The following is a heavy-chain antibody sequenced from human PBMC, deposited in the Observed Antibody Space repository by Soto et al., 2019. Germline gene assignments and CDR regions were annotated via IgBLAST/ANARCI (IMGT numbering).Heavy chain of an antibody. D-gene: IGHD5-12*01. CDR3: AREYSGYAYKYFDP. Sequence: SETLSLTCTVSGGSISSGDYYWSWIRQPPGKGLEWIAYIYYSGNTYYNPALKSRVSISVDTSKNQFSLNLNSVTAADTAVYYCAREYSGYAYKYFDPWGQGTLVTVSS. J-gene: IGHJ5*02. V-gene: IGHV4-30-4*01. CDR1: GGSISSGDYY. CDR2: IYYSGNT.